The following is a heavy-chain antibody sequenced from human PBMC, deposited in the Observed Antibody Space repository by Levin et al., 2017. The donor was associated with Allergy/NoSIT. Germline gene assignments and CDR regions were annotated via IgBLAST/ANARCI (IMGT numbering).Heavy chain of an antibody. CDR2: ISSTGSTI. D-gene: IGHD5-12*01. CDR3: ARDREPGEVGWIRSTGY. V-gene: IGHV3-11*01. Sequence: GGSLRLSCAASGFTFSDYYMSWIRQAPGKGLEWVSFISSTGSTIYNADSVKGRFTISRDNAKNSLYLQMNSLRVEDTALYYCARDREPGEVGWIRSTGYWGQGTLVTVSS. CDR1: GFTFSDYY. J-gene: IGHJ4*02.